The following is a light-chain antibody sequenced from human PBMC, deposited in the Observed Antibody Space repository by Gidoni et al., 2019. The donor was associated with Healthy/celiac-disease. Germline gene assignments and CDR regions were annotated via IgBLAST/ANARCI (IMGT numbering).Light chain of an antibody. Sequence: DIQMTQSPSTLSASVGDRVTITCRASQSISDWLAWYQQKPGKAPKLLIYKASSLESGVPSRFSGSGSGTEFALTISSLQPDDFATYYCQQYNSYPYNFGQGTKLEIK. CDR2: KAS. J-gene: IGKJ2*01. V-gene: IGKV1-5*03. CDR3: QQYNSYPYN. CDR1: QSISDW.